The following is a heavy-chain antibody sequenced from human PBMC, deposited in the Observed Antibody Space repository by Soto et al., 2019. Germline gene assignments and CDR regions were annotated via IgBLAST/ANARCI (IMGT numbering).Heavy chain of an antibody. CDR2: ISAYNGNT. J-gene: IGHJ4*02. D-gene: IGHD3-16*02. CDR3: ARDSDYIWGSYRPYYFDY. CDR1: GYTFTSYG. V-gene: IGHV1-18*01. Sequence: ASVKVSCKASGYTFTSYGIIWVRQAPGQGLEWMGWISAYNGNTNYAQKLQGRVTMTTDTSTSTAYMELRSLRSDDTVVYYCARDSDYIWGSYRPYYFDYWGQGTLVTVSS.